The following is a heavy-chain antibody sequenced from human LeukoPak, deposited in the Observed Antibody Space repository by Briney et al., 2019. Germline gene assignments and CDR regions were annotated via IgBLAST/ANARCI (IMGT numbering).Heavy chain of an antibody. D-gene: IGHD3-9*01. V-gene: IGHV4-34*01. CDR2: INHSGST. CDR1: GGSFSGYY. CDR3: ARTQVLRYFDWLPWNYYYGMDV. J-gene: IGHJ6*02. Sequence: PSETLSLTCAVYGGSFSGYYWSWIRQPPGKGLEWIGEINHSGSTNYNPSLKSRVTISVDTSKNQFSLKLSSVTAGDTAVYYCARTQVLRYFDWLPWNYYYGMDVWGQGTTVTVSS.